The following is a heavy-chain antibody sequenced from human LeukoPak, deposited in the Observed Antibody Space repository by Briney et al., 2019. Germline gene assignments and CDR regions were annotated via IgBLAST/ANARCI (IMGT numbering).Heavy chain of an antibody. CDR2: IYTSGST. V-gene: IGHV4-59*10. J-gene: IGHJ4*02. CDR3: ARSYYDILTGSQYFDY. CDR1: GGSFSGYY. D-gene: IGHD3-9*01. Sequence: SETLSLTCVVYGGSFSGYYWSWIRQPAGKGLEWIGRIYTSGSTNYNPSLKSRVTMSVDTSKNQFSLKLSSVTAADTAVYYCARSYYDILTGSQYFDYWGQGTLVTVSS.